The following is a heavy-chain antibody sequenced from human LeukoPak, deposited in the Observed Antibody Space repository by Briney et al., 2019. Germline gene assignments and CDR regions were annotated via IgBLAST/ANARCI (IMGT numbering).Heavy chain of an antibody. V-gene: IGHV1-69*05. CDR2: IIPIFGTA. CDR1: GGTFSSYA. Sequence: SVKVSCKASGGTFSSYAISWVRQAPGQGLEWMGGIIPIFGTANYAQKFQGRVTITTDESTSTAYMELSSLRSEDTAVYYCARGTSGSSDVDYWGQGTLVTVSS. CDR3: ARGTSGSSDVDY. D-gene: IGHD1-26*01. J-gene: IGHJ4*02.